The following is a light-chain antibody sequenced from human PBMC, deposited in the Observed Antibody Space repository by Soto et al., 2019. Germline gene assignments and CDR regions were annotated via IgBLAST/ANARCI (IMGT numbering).Light chain of an antibody. Sequence: EAVLTQSPATLSLSPGERATLSCRASESVRDELGWYQQKPGQAPRLLIFDSSNSATGIPARFSGSGYGTDFTLSISSLEPEDFAVYYCQQRLSWPITFGQGTRLEI. J-gene: IGKJ5*01. CDR2: DSS. CDR1: ESVRDE. CDR3: QQRLSWPIT. V-gene: IGKV3-11*01.